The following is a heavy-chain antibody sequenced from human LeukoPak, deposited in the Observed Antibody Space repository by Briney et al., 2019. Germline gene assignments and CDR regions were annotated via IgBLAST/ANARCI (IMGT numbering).Heavy chain of an antibody. CDR3: AREGVDCSSTSCYARVFDY. Sequence: SQTLSLTCAVSGGSISSGGYSWNWIRQPPGKGLEWIGYVYHSGSTYYNPSLKSRVTISVDRSKNQFSLKLSSVTAADTAVYYCAREGVDCSSTSCYARVFDYWGQGTLVTVSS. V-gene: IGHV4-30-2*01. J-gene: IGHJ4*02. CDR1: GGSISSGGYS. CDR2: VYHSGST. D-gene: IGHD2-2*01.